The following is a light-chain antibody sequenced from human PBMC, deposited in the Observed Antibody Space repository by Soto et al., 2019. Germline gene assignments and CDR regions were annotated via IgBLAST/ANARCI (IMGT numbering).Light chain of an antibody. J-gene: IGLJ1*01. Sequence: QSVLTQPASVSGSPGQSITISCTGTSSDVGGYNYVSWYQQHPGKAPKLLIYEVSNRPSGVSIRFSGSKSGNTASLTVSGLQAEDEGDYYCCSYGGGNNFYVFGTGTKVTVL. V-gene: IGLV2-14*01. CDR1: SSDVGGYNY. CDR3: CSYGGGNNFYV. CDR2: EVS.